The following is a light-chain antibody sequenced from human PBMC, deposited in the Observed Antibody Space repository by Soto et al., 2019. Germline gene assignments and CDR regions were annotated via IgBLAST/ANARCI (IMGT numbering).Light chain of an antibody. CDR1: QSVFSRFRNKNY. J-gene: IGKJ1*01. CDR3: QQYYTTPTWT. V-gene: IGKV4-1*01. CDR2: WAS. Sequence: DIVMTQSPDSLTLSLGERATINCKSSQSVFSRFRNKNYLGWFQQKPGQTPRLLIYWASTRESGVSDRFSGSRSGTDFTLTIDSLQAEDVAVYYCQQYYTTPTWTFGQGTKV.